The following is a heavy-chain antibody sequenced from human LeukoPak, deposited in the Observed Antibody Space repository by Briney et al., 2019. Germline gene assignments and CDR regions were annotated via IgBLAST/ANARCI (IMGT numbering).Heavy chain of an antibody. Sequence: GESLKISCKGSGYSFTSYWIGWVRQMPGKGLEWMGIIYPGDSDTRHSPSFQGQVTISADKSISTAYLQWSSLKASDTAMYYCARLNYDFWSGYYPYYYGMDVWGQGTTVTVSS. CDR3: ARLNYDFWSGYYPYYYGMDV. D-gene: IGHD3-3*01. CDR1: GYSFTSYW. J-gene: IGHJ6*02. V-gene: IGHV5-51*01. CDR2: IYPGDSDT.